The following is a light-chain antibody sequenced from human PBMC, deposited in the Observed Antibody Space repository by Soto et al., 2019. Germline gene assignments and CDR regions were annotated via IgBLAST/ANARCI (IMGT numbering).Light chain of an antibody. CDR3: HHYGNSPPNT. V-gene: IGKV3-20*01. Sequence: EIVLTQSPGTLSLSPGERATLSCRASQSVSSNYLAWYQQRPGQAPRVLISGASSRATGIPDRFSGSGSGTDFTLTISRLEPEDFAVYFCHHYGNSPPNTLGQGTKVEIK. CDR2: GAS. J-gene: IGKJ2*01. CDR1: QSVSSNY.